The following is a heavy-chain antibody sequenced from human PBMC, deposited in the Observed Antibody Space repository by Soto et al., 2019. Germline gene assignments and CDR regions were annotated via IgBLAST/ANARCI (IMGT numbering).Heavy chain of an antibody. CDR3: ANYVSIPSPFDY. V-gene: IGHV3-23*01. CDR2: ISGSGSST. CDR1: GFTFSSYA. D-gene: IGHD3-3*02. J-gene: IGHJ4*02. Sequence: EVQLLESGGGFVQPGGSLRLSCEASGFTFSSYAMSWVRQAPGKGVEWVSAISGSGSSTYYAVSVKGRFTISRDNSKNTLYLQINSLRAEDTAVYYCANYVSIPSPFDYWGQGTLVTVSS.